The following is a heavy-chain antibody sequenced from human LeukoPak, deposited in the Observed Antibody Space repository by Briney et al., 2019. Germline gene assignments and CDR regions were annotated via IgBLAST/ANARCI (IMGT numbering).Heavy chain of an antibody. J-gene: IGHJ4*02. Sequence: ASVKVSCKASGYTFTSYDINWVRQATGQGLEWMGWMNPNSGNTGYAQKFQGRVTITRNTSISTAYMELSSLRSEDTAVYYCARVGSGTNTPSLYGSFDSWGQGTLVTVSS. CDR1: GYTFTSYD. CDR3: ARVGSGTNTPSLYGSFDS. CDR2: MNPNSGNT. D-gene: IGHD2-8*01. V-gene: IGHV1-8*03.